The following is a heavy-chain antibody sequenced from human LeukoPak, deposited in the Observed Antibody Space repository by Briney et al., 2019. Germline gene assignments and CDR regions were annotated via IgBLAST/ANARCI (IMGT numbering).Heavy chain of an antibody. Sequence: GGSLRLSCAASGFTFSSYAMSWVRQAPGKGLEGVSAISGSGGSTYYADSVKGRFTISRDNSKNTLYLQMNSLRAEDTAVYYCAELEGDIVVVVAAMSWFDPWGQGTLVTVSS. D-gene: IGHD2-15*01. V-gene: IGHV3-23*01. CDR1: GFTFSSYA. CDR2: ISGSGGST. CDR3: AELEGDIVVVVAAMSWFDP. J-gene: IGHJ5*02.